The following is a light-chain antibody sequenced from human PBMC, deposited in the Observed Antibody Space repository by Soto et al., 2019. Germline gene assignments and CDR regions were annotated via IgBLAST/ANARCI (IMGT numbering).Light chain of an antibody. CDR2: AAS. V-gene: IGKV1-27*01. CDR3: QSHSSVPPVT. J-gene: IGKJ3*01. Sequence: DIQMTQSPSSLSASVGDRVTITCRASQDISNYLAWYQQQTGKAPKLLIYAASTLQSGVPSRFSGSGSGTDFTLTSSSLQPEDVATYYCQSHSSVPPVTFGPGTKVNL. CDR1: QDISNY.